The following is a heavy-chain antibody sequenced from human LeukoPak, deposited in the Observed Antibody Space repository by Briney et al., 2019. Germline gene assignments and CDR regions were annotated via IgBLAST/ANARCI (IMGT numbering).Heavy chain of an antibody. D-gene: IGHD2-15*01. CDR1: GGSFSGYY. J-gene: IGHJ4*02. V-gene: IGHV4-34*01. Sequence: SETLSLTCAVYGGSFSGYYWSWIRQPPGKGLEWIGEINHSGSTNYNPSLKSRVTISVDTSKNQFSLKLSSVTAADTAVYYCARGLARGSIPKYCSGGSCYSGLDYWGQGTLVTVSS. CDR2: INHSGST. CDR3: ARGLARGSIPKYCSGGSCYSGLDY.